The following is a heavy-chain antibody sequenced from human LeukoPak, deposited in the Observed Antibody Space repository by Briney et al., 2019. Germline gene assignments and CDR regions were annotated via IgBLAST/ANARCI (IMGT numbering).Heavy chain of an antibody. V-gene: IGHV3-30*02. CDR1: GFTFSSYG. J-gene: IGHJ6*03. D-gene: IGHD6-13*01. CDR2: IRYDGSNK. CDR3: AKDRSSWTDYYYYYMDV. Sequence: PGGSLRLSCAASGFTFSSYGMHWVRQAPGEGLEWVAFIRYDGSNKYYADSVKGRFTISRDNSKNTLYLQMNSLRAEDTAVYYCAKDRSSWTDYYYYYMDVWGKGTTVTVS.